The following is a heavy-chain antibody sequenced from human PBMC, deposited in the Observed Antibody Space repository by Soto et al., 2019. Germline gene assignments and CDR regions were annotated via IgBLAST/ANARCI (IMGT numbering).Heavy chain of an antibody. Sequence: QVQLQESGPGLVKPSGTLSLTCAVSGGSISSSYWWSWVRQPPGKGLEWIGEIYHSGSTNYNTSLKSRITISVDKSKNQFSLELTSVTAADTTVYYCARVSGSYYYGMDVCGQGTTVTVSS. V-gene: IGHV4-4*02. CDR1: GGSISSSYW. CDR3: ARVSGSYYYGMDV. J-gene: IGHJ6*02. CDR2: IYHSGST.